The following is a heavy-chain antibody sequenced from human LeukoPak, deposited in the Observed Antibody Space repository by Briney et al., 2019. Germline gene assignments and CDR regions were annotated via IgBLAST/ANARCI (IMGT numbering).Heavy chain of an antibody. D-gene: IGHD6-19*01. CDR3: ARGLAVATHFDY. CDR1: GGSFSGYY. J-gene: IGHJ4*02. CDR2: INHSGST. Sequence: SETLSLTCAVYGGSFSGYYWSWIRQPPGKGLEWIGEINHSGSTNYNPSLKSRVTISVDTSKNQFSLKLSSVTAADTAVYYCARGLAVATHFDYWGQGTLVTVSS. V-gene: IGHV4-34*01.